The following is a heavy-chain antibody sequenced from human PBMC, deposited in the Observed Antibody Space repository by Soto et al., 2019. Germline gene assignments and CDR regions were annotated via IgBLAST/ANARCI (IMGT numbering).Heavy chain of an antibody. CDR1: GYTFTSYG. D-gene: IGHD3-16*02. CDR2: ISAYNSNT. J-gene: IGHJ4*02. CDR3: TTSFLGELSSIFDY. Sequence: ASVKVSCKASGYTFTSYGISWLRQAPGQGLEWMGWISAYNSNTNYAQKLQGRVTMTTDTSTSTAYMELRSLRSDDTAVYYCTTSFLGELSSIFDYWGQGTLVTVSS. V-gene: IGHV1-18*01.